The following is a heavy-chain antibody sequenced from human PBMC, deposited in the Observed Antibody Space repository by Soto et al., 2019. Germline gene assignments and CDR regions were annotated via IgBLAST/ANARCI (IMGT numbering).Heavy chain of an antibody. CDR3: VRGPSRGSSLFGPLDY. Sequence: PGGSLRLSCSASGFIFSTFGMFWVRQAPGQGLEYVSAIFYSGSGSYYADPVRGGFTVSRDNSKNMFYLQMSSLRVEDTALYFCVRGPSRGSSLFGPLDYWGQGTQVTVSS. CDR2: IFYSGSGS. D-gene: IGHD3-3*01. CDR1: GFIFSTFG. J-gene: IGHJ4*02. V-gene: IGHV3-64D*06.